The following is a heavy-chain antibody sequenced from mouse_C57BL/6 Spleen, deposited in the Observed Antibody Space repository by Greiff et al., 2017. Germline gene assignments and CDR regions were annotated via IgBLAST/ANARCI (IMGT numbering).Heavy chain of an antibody. D-gene: IGHD2-3*01. CDR1: GYTFTTYP. V-gene: IGHV1-47*01. CDR2: FHPYNDDT. CDR3: ARGSYDGNYLNFDY. J-gene: IGHJ2*01. Sequence: VHLVESGAELVKPGASVKMSCKASGYTFTTYPIEWMKQNHGKSLEWIGNFHPYNDDTKYNEKFKGKATLTVEKSSSTVYLELSRLTSDDSAVYYCARGSYDGNYLNFDYWGQGTTLTVSS.